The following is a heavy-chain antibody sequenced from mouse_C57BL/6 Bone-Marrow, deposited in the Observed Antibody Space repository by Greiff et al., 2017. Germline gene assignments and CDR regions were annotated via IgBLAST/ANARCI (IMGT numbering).Heavy chain of an antibody. V-gene: IGHV10-1*01. J-gene: IGHJ4*01. CDR3: VRHPAVDGMDY. CDR1: GFSFNTYA. CDR2: IRSRSNNNDT. D-gene: IGHD1-1*01. Sequence: VQLKESGGGLVQPKGSLKLSCAASGFSFNTYAMNWVRQAPGKGLEWVGRIRSRSNNNDTYDADSVKDRVTISRDDSESMHYLQMNNLKTEDIARYYCVRHPAVDGMDYWGQGTSVTVSS.